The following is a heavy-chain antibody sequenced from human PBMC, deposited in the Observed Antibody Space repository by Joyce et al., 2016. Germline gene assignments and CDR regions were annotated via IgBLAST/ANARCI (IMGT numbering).Heavy chain of an antibody. CDR1: GYNFSKHW. J-gene: IGHJ4*02. D-gene: IGHD3-3*01. V-gene: IGHV5-51*01. Sequence: EVQLVQSGPEVKKPGESLRISCKASGYNFSKHWIGWVRQMPGKGAEGTWMSCAADSEIRDNPAFQGQVTFAVDTSINTAYLQGSSLKASDSAVYYCARHQSDFWSGYYPPPFDYWGQGALVIVSS. CDR2: SCAADSEI. CDR3: ARHQSDFWSGYYPPPFDY.